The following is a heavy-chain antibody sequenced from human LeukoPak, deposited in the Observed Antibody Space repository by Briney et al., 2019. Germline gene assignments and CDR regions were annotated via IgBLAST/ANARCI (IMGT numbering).Heavy chain of an antibody. CDR2: ISSSSSTI. CDR3: ARDGWVGYCSGGSCPDLDY. Sequence: PGGSLRLSCAASGFTFSSYSMNWVRQAPGKGLEWVSYISSSSSTIYYADSVKGRFTISRDNAKNSLYLQMNSLRDEGTAVYYCARDGWVGYCSGGSCPDLDYWGQGTLVTVSS. CDR1: GFTFSSYS. V-gene: IGHV3-48*02. J-gene: IGHJ4*02. D-gene: IGHD2-15*01.